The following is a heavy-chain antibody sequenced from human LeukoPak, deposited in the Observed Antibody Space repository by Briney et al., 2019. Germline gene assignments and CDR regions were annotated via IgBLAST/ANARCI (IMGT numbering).Heavy chain of an antibody. CDR3: ARGQYYYGSGIKYYCDY. CDR1: GFTFSSYG. V-gene: IGHV3-33*01. J-gene: IGHJ4*02. CDR2: IWSDGSNK. Sequence: GGSLRLSCAASGFTFSSYGMHWVRQAPGKGLEWVAVIWSDGSNKYYADSVKGRFTISRDNSKNTLYLQLNSLRAEDTAVYYCARGQYYYGSGIKYYCDYWGQGTLITVSS. D-gene: IGHD3-10*01.